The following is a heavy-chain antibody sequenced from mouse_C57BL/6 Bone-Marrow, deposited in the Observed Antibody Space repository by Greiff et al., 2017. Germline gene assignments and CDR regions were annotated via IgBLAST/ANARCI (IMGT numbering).Heavy chain of an antibody. CDR3: ARGLRPYSYFDV. Sequence: VQLQQSGPELVKPGASVKISCKASGYTFTDYYMNWVKQSHGKSLEWIGDINPNNGGTSYNQKFKGKATLTVDKSSSTAYMELRSLTSEDSAVYYCARGLRPYSYFDVWGTGTPVTVSS. CDR2: INPNNGGT. D-gene: IGHD2-12*01. J-gene: IGHJ1*03. V-gene: IGHV1-26*01. CDR1: GYTFTDYY.